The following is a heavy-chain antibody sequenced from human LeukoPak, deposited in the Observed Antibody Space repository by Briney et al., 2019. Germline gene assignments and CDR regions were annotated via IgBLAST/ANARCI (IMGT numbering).Heavy chain of an antibody. CDR3: LAGYYYYYMDV. Sequence: GGSLRLSCAASGFAFSNYWLHWGRQAAGTGLVWVARINTHGSSTNYADSVKGPFTISRDNAKNTLYLQMTSLSAEDTAVYYALAGYYYYYMDVWGKGTTVTVSS. D-gene: IGHD6-13*01. CDR2: INTHGSST. V-gene: IGHV3-74*01. J-gene: IGHJ6*03. CDR1: GFAFSNYW.